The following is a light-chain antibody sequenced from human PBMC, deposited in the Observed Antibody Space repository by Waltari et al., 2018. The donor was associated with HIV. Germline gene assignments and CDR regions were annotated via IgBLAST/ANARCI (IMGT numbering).Light chain of an antibody. CDR2: DNT. V-gene: IGLV1-51*01. Sequence: QSVLTQPPSVSAAPGQKVTISCSGSSPNIGSNRVFWYQQLPGTAPKLLIYDNTKRPSGIPDRLPGSKSGTLATLGITGLQTGDEADYYCGTWDSSLSAVLFGGGTKLTVL. CDR1: SPNIGSNR. J-gene: IGLJ2*01. CDR3: GTWDSSLSAVL.